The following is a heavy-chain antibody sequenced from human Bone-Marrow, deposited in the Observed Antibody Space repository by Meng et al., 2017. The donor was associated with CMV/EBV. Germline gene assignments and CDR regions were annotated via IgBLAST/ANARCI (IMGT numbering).Heavy chain of an antibody. CDR1: GGSISSYY. Sequence: SETLSLTCTVSGGSISSYYWSWIRQPPGKGLEWIGYIYYSGSTNYNPSLKSRVTLSVDTSKNQFSLKLSSVTAADTAGYYCAREVAPWSYYYGMDVWGQGTTVTVSS. J-gene: IGHJ6*02. CDR2: IYYSGST. V-gene: IGHV4-59*01. CDR3: AREVAPWSYYYGMDV. D-gene: IGHD2-21*01.